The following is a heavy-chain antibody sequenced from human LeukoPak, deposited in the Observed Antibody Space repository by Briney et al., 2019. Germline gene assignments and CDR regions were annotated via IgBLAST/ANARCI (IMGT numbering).Heavy chain of an antibody. CDR3: ASVLSYSSGWSLDY. Sequence: AGGSLRLSCAASGFTFSSYEMNWVRQAPGKGREGVSYISSSGSTIYYADSVKGRFTISTDNAKNSLYLQMNSLRAEDTAVYYCASVLSYSSGWSLDYWGQGTLVTVSS. CDR1: GFTFSSYE. J-gene: IGHJ4*02. CDR2: ISSSGSTI. V-gene: IGHV3-48*03. D-gene: IGHD6-19*01.